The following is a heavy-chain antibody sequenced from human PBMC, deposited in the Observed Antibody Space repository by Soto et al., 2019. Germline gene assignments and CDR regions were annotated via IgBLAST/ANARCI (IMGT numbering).Heavy chain of an antibody. J-gene: IGHJ6*02. V-gene: IGHV4-4*07. CDR1: GESISTYY. CDR3: ARVLLERRHYFGMDV. Sequence: QVQLRESGPGLVNASETLSLTCTVSGESISTYYWSWIRQPAGKGLEWIGRMYGSGSTNYSPFLKSRVTMSVDTSKNQFSLKLNSVTAADTAVYYCARVLLERRHYFGMDVWGQGTTVIVSS. D-gene: IGHD1-1*01. CDR2: MYGSGST.